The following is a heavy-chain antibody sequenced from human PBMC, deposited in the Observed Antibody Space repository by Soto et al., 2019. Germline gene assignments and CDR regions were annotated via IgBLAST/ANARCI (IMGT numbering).Heavy chain of an antibody. J-gene: IGHJ4*02. CDR1: GGSINSYY. D-gene: IGHD3-22*01. CDR3: ARQIYDSSGYYYAY. Sequence: SETLSLTCSVSGGSINSYYWSWIRQPPGKGLEWIGNIYFDGSTNYNPSPKSRVTISVDKSKNQLFLKLSSVTAPDTAVYYCARQIYDSSGYYYAYWGQGTLVTVSS. V-gene: IGHV4-59*08. CDR2: IYFDGST.